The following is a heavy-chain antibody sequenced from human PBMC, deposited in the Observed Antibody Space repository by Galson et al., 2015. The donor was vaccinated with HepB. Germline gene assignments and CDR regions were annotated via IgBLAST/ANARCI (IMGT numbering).Heavy chain of an antibody. V-gene: IGHV3-53*01. J-gene: IGHJ5*02. Sequence: SLRLSCAVSGFSVTHNYITWVRQAPGMGPEWVSSIYGDNNAYYGESVKGRFTVSRDESKNVLYLQMNDLRVEDTAVYYCARDHGHYYKSGALPFHYFDLWGQGILVTVSS. D-gene: IGHD3-10*01. CDR1: GFSVTHNY. CDR2: IYGDNNA. CDR3: ARDHGHYYKSGALPFHYFDL.